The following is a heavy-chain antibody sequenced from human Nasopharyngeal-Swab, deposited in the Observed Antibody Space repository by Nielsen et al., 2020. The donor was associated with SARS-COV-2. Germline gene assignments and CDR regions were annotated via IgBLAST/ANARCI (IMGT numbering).Heavy chain of an antibody. V-gene: IGHV2-70*01. CDR2: IDWDDDK. D-gene: IGHD1-1*01. CDR1: GFSLSTSGMC. J-gene: IGHJ4*02. CDR3: TRTPATGYYFDY. Sequence: SGPTLVQPTQTLTLTCTFSGFSLSTSGMCVSWIRQSPGKALEWLALIDWDDDKYYSTSLKSRLTISKDTSNNQVVRALTSLDPEDTATYYCTRTPATGYYFDYWGQGTLVTVSS.